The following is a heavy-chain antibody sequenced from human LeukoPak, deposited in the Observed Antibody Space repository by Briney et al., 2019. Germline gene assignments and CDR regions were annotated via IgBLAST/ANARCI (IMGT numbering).Heavy chain of an antibody. J-gene: IGHJ4*02. CDR2: INPSGGST. CDR1: GYTFISYG. CDR3: ARGIAAAGPGY. Sequence: ASVKVSCKASGYTFISYGFSWVRQAPGQGLEWMGIINPSGGSTSYAQKFQGRVTMTRDTSTSTVYMELSSLRSEDTAVYYCARGIAAAGPGYWGQGTLVTVSS. V-gene: IGHV1-46*01. D-gene: IGHD6-13*01.